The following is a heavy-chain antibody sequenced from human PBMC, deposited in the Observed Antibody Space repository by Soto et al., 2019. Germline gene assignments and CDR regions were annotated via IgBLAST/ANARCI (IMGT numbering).Heavy chain of an antibody. J-gene: IGHJ6*02. D-gene: IGHD1-26*01. CDR2: ILPIFGTA. CDR1: GGTFSSYA. V-gene: IGHV1-69*01. CDR3: ATPQGGATQLYYCYYGMDV. Sequence: QVQLVQSGAEVKKPGSSVKVSCKASGGTFSSYAISWVRQAPGQGLEWMGGILPIFGTANYAQKYQGRVTITAAESTRPAYMELSSLRSEDPAVYYCATPQGGATQLYYCYYGMDVWGQGTTVTVSS.